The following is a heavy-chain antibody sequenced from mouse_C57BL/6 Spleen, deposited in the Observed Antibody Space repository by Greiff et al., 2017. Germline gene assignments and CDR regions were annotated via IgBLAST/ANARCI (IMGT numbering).Heavy chain of an antibody. Sequence: QVQLQQSGAELVMPGASVKLFCKASGYTFTSYWMHWVKQRPGQGLEWIGEIDPSDSYTNYNHKFKGKSTLTVDKSSSTAYMQLSSLTSEDSAVYFCARKESVWYLDDGGKGSTRTVYS. D-gene: IGHD2-10*02. CDR1: GYTFTSYW. CDR2: IDPSDSYT. V-gene: IGHV1-69*01. J-gene: IGHJ2*01. CDR3: ARKESVWYLDD.